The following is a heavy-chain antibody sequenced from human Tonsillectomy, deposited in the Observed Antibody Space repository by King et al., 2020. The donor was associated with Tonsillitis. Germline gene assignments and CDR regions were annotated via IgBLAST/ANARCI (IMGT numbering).Heavy chain of an antibody. CDR1: GFTFSNYG. V-gene: IGHV3-30*18. CDR2: ISYDGSTK. CDR3: VKSYGGNSNGLDY. D-gene: IGHD4-23*01. J-gene: IGHJ4*02. Sequence: QLVQSGGGVVQPGRSLRLSCAASGFTFSNYGMHWVRQAPGKGLEWVAVISYDGSTKYYADSVKGRFTISRDNSKNTLYLQMNSLRAEDTAVYYCVKSYGGNSNGLDYWGQGTVVTVSS.